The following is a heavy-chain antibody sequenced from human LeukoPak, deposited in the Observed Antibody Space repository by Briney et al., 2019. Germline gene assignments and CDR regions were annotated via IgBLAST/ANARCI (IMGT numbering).Heavy chain of an antibody. D-gene: IGHD7-27*01. CDR3: ARELGAFDI. Sequence: GGSLRLSCAASGFTVSTNYMSWVRQAPGKGLEWVSIIYGGGSTFYADSVEGRFTISRDNAKNSLYLQMNSLRAEDTAVYYCARELGAFDIWGQGTMVTVSS. J-gene: IGHJ3*02. CDR1: GFTVSTNY. CDR2: IYGGGST. V-gene: IGHV3-66*01.